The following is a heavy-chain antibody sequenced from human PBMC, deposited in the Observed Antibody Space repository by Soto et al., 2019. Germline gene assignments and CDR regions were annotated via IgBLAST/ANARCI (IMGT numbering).Heavy chain of an antibody. CDR2: IYYSGDT. V-gene: IGHV4-39*01. CDR3: ASLQVPGNFDY. J-gene: IGHJ4*02. Sequence: SETLSLTCTVSGGSIRSSNYYWAWFRQPPGKGLEWIANIYYSGDTYFHPSLRSRLTVSVDTSKNQFSLKLSSLTAADTAMYYCASLQVPGNFDYWGQGTLVTVSS. D-gene: IGHD6-13*01. CDR1: GGSIRSSNYY.